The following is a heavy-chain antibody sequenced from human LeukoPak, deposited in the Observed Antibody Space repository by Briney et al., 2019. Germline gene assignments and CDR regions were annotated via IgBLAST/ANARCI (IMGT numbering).Heavy chain of an antibody. D-gene: IGHD6-13*01. J-gene: IGHJ2*01. V-gene: IGHV3-53*01. CDR1: GFTVSNSF. CDR3: ARDDRIAAAGSASALTWY. CDR2: IYSGGTT. Sequence: GGSLRLSCAASGFTVSNSFMSWVRQAPGKGLEWVSVIYSGGTTYYADSVKGRFTISRDNSKNTLYLQMNSLRAEDTALYYCARDDRIAAAGSASALTWY.